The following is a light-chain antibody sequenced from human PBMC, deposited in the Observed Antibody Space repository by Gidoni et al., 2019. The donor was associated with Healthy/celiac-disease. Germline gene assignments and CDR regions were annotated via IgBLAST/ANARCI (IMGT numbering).Light chain of an antibody. CDR1: QSVSSY. CDR2: DAS. Sequence: EIVLTQSPATLSSSPGERATLSCRASQSVSSYLAWYQQKPGQAPRLLIYDASNRATGIPARFSCSGSGTDFTLTISSLEPEDFAVYYCQQRTNWPPYTFGQGTKLEIK. V-gene: IGKV3-11*01. J-gene: IGKJ2*01. CDR3: QQRTNWPPYT.